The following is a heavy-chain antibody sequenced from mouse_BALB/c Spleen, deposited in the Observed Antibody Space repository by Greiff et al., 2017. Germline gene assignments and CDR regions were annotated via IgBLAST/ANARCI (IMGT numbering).Heavy chain of an antibody. D-gene: IGHD1-1*01. V-gene: IGHV4-2*02. CDR3: ASAYYGSSSLAY. CDR1: GFDFSRYW. Sequence: EVKLLESGGGLVQPGGSLNLSCAASGFDFSRYWMSWARQAPGKGQEWIGEINPGSSTINYTPSLKDKFIISRDNAKNTLYLQMSKVRSEDTALYYCASAYYGSSSLAYWGQGTLVTVSA. CDR2: INPGSSTI. J-gene: IGHJ3*01.